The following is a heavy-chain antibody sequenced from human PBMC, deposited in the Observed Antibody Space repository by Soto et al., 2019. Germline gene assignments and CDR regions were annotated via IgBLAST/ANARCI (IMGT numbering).Heavy chain of an antibody. CDR3: ANALGELSPESFDY. V-gene: IGHV3-30*18. CDR1: GFTFSSYG. CDR2: ISYDGSNK. Sequence: QVQLVESGGGVVQPGKSLRLSCAASGFTFSSYGMHWVRQAQGKGLEWVTFISYDGSNKYYADSVKGRVTVSSDTSKNTQYLKMNSLRAEDTAVYFCANALGELSPESFDYWGRGTLVTVSS. J-gene: IGHJ4*02. D-gene: IGHD3-16*02.